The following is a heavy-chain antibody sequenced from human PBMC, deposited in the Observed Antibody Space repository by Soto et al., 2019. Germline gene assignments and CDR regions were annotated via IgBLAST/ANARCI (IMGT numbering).Heavy chain of an antibody. Sequence: EVQLVESGGGLVQPGGSLRLSCAASGFTFSDHYMDWVRQAPGKGLEWVGRTRNKANSYTTEYAAAVKGRCTISRDDSKNSRYLQMSSLKTEDTAVYYCARSAYYDYIWGSYLNWGQGTLVTVSS. CDR2: TRNKANSYTT. D-gene: IGHD3-16*02. CDR3: ARSAYYDYIWGSYLN. J-gene: IGHJ4*02. CDR1: GFTFSDHY. V-gene: IGHV3-72*01.